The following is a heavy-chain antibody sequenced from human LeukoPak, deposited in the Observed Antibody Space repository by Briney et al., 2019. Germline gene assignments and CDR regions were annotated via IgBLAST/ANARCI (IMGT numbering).Heavy chain of an antibody. Sequence: GESLKISCKGSGYSFSSYWISWVRQMPGKRLEWMGRIYPGDSFTKYRPSLEGRVTISADKSLSTVYLQWSSLKASDTAIYYCARDGGGVSSWVSHWGQGTLVTVSS. CDR1: GYSFSSYW. D-gene: IGHD2-8*02. V-gene: IGHV5-10-1*01. CDR2: IYPGDSFT. CDR3: ARDGGGVSSWVSH. J-gene: IGHJ4*02.